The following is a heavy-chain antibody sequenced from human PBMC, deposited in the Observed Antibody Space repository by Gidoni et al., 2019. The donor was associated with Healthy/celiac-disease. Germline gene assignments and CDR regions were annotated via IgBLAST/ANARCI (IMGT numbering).Heavy chain of an antibody. D-gene: IGHD3-16*02. J-gene: IGHJ3*02. CDR1: GGSFSGYY. CDR3: ASHLGELSLYAFDI. Sequence: QVQLQQWGAGLLKPSETLSLTCAVSGGSFSGYYWSWIRQPPGKGLEWIGEINHSGSTNYNPSLKSRVTISVDTSKNQFSLKLSSVTAADTAVYYCASHLGELSLYAFDIWGQGTMVTVSS. V-gene: IGHV4-34*01. CDR2: INHSGST.